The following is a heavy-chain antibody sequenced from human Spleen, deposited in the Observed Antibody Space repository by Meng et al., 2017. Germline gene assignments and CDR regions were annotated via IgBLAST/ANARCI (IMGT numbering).Heavy chain of an antibody. V-gene: IGHV4-34*01. CDR1: GGSFSGYY. J-gene: IGHJ4*02. Sequence: QVQLQKWGAGLLKPSETLSLTCAVYGGSFSGYYWSWIRQPPGKGLEWIGEINHSGNTNYNPSLKSRVTISVDTSKNQFSLKLSSVTAADTAVYYCARQLSSSGAGWGQGTLVTVSS. CDR3: ARQLSSSGAG. CDR2: INHSGNT. D-gene: IGHD6-19*01.